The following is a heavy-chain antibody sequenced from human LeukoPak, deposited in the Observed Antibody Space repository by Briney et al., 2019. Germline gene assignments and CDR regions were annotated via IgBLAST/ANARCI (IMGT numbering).Heavy chain of an antibody. Sequence: KASETLSLTCAVYGGSFSGYYWSWIRQPPGKGLEWIREINHSGSTNYNPSLKSRVTISVDTSKNQFSLKVKSVIAADTAVYYCARGDVDPYVFDIWGQGTMVTVSS. CDR1: GGSFSGYY. J-gene: IGHJ3*02. D-gene: IGHD3-10*02. CDR2: INHSGST. CDR3: ARGDVDPYVFDI. V-gene: IGHV4-34*01.